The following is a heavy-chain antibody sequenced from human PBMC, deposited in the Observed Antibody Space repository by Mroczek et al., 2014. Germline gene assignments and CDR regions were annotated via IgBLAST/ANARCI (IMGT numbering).Heavy chain of an antibody. J-gene: IGHJ3*02. V-gene: IGHV3-30-3*01. Sequence: VQLVESGGGVVQPGRSLRLSCAASGFTFSSYAMHWVRQAPGKGLEWVAVISYDGSNKYYADSVKGRFTISRDNSKNTLYLQMNSLRAEDTAVYYCAREAVGYCSSTSCYTGIIAVAGTGAFDIVGP. CDR1: GFTFSSYA. D-gene: IGHD2-2*02. CDR2: ISYDGSNK. CDR3: AREAVGYCSSTSCYTGIIAVAGTGAFDI.